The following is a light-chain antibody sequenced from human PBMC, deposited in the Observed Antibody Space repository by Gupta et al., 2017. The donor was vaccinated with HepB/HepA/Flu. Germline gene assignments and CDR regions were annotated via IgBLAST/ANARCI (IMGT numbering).Light chain of an antibody. CDR1: QDISNY. Sequence: DIQMTQSPSSLSASVGDRVTITCQASQDISNYLNWYQQKPRKAPKLLIYDASNLETGVPSRFSGSGSGTDFTFTISSLQPEDIATYYCQQYDNLPCSFGQGTKLEIK. CDR3: QQYDNLPCS. J-gene: IGKJ2*04. V-gene: IGKV1-33*01. CDR2: DAS.